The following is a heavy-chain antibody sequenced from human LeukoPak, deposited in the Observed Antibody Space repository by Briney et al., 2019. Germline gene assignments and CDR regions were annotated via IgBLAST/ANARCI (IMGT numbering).Heavy chain of an antibody. J-gene: IGHJ3*02. CDR1: GYTFTSYD. CDR2: MNPNSGNT. V-gene: IGHV1-8*01. D-gene: IGHD3-22*01. Sequence: EASVKVSCKASGYTFTSYDINWVRQATGQGLEWMGWMNPNSGNTGYAQKLQGRVTMTTDTSTSTAYMELRSLRSDDTAVYYCARDHAYYYDSSGYSGDAFDIWGQGTMVTVSS. CDR3: ARDHAYYYDSSGYSGDAFDI.